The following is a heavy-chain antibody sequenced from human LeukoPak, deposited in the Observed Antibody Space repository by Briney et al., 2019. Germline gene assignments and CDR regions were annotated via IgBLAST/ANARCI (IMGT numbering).Heavy chain of an antibody. CDR3: ARRYGDYVNWYFDL. V-gene: IGHV4-59*01. CDR2: IYYSGST. Sequence: SETLSLTCTVSGGSISSYYWSWIRQPPGKGLEWIGYIYYSGSTNYNPSLKSRVTISVDTSKNQFSLKLSSVTAADTAVYYRARRYGDYVNWYFDLRGRGTLVTVSS. D-gene: IGHD4-17*01. J-gene: IGHJ2*01. CDR1: GGSISSYY.